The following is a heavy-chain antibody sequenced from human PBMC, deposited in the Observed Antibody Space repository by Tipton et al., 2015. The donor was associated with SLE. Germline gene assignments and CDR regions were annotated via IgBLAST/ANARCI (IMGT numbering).Heavy chain of an antibody. D-gene: IGHD3-10*01. CDR2: IYYSGST. V-gene: IGHV4-59*01. Sequence: GSLRLSCTVSGGSISSYYWSWIRQPPGKGLEWIGYIYYSGSTNYNPSLKSRVTISVDTSKNQFSLKLSSVTAADTAVYYCARLLGPFMARGVLRNTWFDPWGQGTLVTVSS. CDR1: GGSISSYY. J-gene: IGHJ5*02. CDR3: ARLLGPFMARGVLRNTWFDP.